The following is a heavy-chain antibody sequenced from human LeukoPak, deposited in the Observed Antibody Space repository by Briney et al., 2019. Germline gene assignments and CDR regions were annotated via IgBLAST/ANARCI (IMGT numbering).Heavy chain of an antibody. V-gene: IGHV4-59*01. Sequence: PSETLSLTCTVSGSSISSYYWSWIRQPPGKGLEWIGYIYYSGSTNYNPSLKSRVTISVDTSKNQFSLKLSSVTAADTAVYYCARNNRYGDYVRVFDYWGQGTLVTVSS. D-gene: IGHD4-17*01. J-gene: IGHJ4*02. CDR3: ARNNRYGDYVRVFDY. CDR2: IYYSGST. CDR1: GSSISSYY.